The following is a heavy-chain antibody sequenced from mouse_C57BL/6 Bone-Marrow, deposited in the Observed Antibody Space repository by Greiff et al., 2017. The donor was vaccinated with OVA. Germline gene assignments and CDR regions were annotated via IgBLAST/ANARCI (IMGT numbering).Heavy chain of an antibody. CDR3: ARDRGGSYWYFDV. J-gene: IGHJ1*03. CDR1: GFTFSDFY. CDR2: SRNKANDYTT. Sequence: EVHLVESGGGLVQSGRSLRLSCATSGFTFSDFYMEWVRQAPGKGLEWIAASRNKANDYTTEYSASVKGRFIVSRDTSQSILYLQMNALRAEDTAIYYCARDRGGSYWYFDVWGTGTTVTVSS. V-gene: IGHV7-1*01.